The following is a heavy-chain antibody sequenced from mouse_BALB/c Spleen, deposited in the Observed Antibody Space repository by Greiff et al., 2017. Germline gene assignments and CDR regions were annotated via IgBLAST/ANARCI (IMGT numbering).Heavy chain of an antibody. D-gene: IGHD4-1*01. Sequence: DVMLVESGGGLVQPGGSMKLSCVASGFTFSNYWMNWVRQSPEKGLEWVAEIRLKSNNYATHYAESVKGRFTISRDDSKSSVYLQMNNLRAEDTCIYYCTRDWGDYWGQGTTLTVSS. V-gene: IGHV6-6*02. CDR2: IRLKSNNYAT. CDR1: GFTFSNYW. CDR3: TRDWGDY. J-gene: IGHJ2*01.